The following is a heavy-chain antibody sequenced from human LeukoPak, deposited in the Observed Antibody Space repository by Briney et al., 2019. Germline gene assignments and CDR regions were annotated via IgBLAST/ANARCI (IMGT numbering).Heavy chain of an antibody. Sequence: SETLSLTCTVSGDSISSYYWSWIRQPPGKGLEWIGYIYYSGSTNYNPSLKSRVTISVDTSKNQFSLKLSSVTAADTAVYYCARHVQGRRWLKGGWFDPWGQGTLVTVSS. CDR2: IYYSGST. D-gene: IGHD5-24*01. V-gene: IGHV4-59*08. CDR3: ARHVQGRRWLKGGWFDP. CDR1: GDSISSYY. J-gene: IGHJ5*02.